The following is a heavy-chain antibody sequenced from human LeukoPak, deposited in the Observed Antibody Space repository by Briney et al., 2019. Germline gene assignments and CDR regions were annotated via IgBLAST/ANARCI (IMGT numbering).Heavy chain of an antibody. CDR1: GFTFSGSA. Sequence: PGGSLRLSCAASGFTFSGSAMHWVRQASGKGLEWVGRIRSKANSYATAYAASVKGRSTISRDDSKNTAYLRMNSLKTEDTAVYYCTRRPVDTAMDYYYYGMDVWGQGTTVTVSS. D-gene: IGHD5-18*01. V-gene: IGHV3-73*01. J-gene: IGHJ6*02. CDR3: TRRPVDTAMDYYYYGMDV. CDR2: IRSKANSYAT.